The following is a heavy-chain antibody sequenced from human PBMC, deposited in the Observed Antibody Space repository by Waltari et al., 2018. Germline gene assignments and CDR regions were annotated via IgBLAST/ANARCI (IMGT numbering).Heavy chain of an antibody. J-gene: IGHJ5*02. D-gene: IGHD3-9*01. CDR3: ARENAPGNDWDRDWFDP. CDR2: IFASGAT. CDR1: GGTISSYY. Sequence: QVHLQESGPGLVKPSETLSLTCTVSGGTISSYYWSWIRQPAGKGLEWIGRIFASGATTYNPTLNSRVTISVDTSKNQFSLILYSLTAADTAVYYCARENAPGNDWDRDWFDPWGQGTLVIVSS. V-gene: IGHV4-4*07.